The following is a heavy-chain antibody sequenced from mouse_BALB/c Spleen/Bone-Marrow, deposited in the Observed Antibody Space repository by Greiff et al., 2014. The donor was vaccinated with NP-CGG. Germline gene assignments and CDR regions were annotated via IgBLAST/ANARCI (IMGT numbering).Heavy chain of an antibody. V-gene: IGHV5-6-3*01. CDR3: ARGDDYVSWFAY. CDR2: INTNGGDT. J-gene: IGHJ3*01. Sequence: VQLKESGGGLVQPGGSLKLSCAASGFTFSSYGMSWGRQTPDKRLEFVATINTNGGDTYYPDSVKGRFTISRDNAKNTLYLQMSSLKSEDTAMYYCARGDDYVSWFAYWGQGTLVTVSA. D-gene: IGHD2-4*01. CDR1: GFTFSSYG.